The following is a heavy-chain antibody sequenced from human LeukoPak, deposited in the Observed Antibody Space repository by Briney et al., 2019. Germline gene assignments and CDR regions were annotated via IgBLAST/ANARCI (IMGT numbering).Heavy chain of an antibody. CDR1: GGSISGHS. D-gene: IGHD2-15*01. CDR3: ARHYCSGGKCYSFDS. J-gene: IGHJ4*02. CDR2: FSYSGST. V-gene: IGHV4-59*08. Sequence: PSETLSLTCTVSGGSISGHSWSWIRQPPGKGLEWIGYFSYSGSTNYNPSLKSGVTMSVDTSKNPFSLKLNSVTAADTALYYCARHYCSGGKCYSFDSWGQGSLVTVSS.